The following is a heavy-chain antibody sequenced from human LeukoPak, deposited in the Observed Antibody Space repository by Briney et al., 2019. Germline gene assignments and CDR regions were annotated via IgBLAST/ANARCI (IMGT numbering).Heavy chain of an antibody. Sequence: SETLSLTCTAAGDSITNSNYYWGWVRQSPGRGMEWLGNIFYKGGPYYNPSFKSRVVISVDTSKNHFSLTLNAVTAADTAVYHCASYSGIYSAFEIWSQGTLVTVSS. CDR1: GDSITNSNYY. D-gene: IGHD1-26*01. CDR2: IFYKGGP. V-gene: IGHV4-39*07. J-gene: IGHJ3*02. CDR3: ASYSGIYSAFEI.